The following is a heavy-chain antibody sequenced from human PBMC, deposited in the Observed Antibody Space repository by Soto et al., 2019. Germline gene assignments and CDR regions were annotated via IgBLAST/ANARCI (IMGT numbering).Heavy chain of an antibody. J-gene: IGHJ6*02. Sequence: EVQLLESGGGLVQPGGSLRLSCAASGFPLSTYGMTWVRQAPGKGLEWVSAITVTGGNTDYVDSVKGGFTSSRDNSKNMLYLQVNSLRVEDTAVYYCARIRGYWYGLDVWGQGTTVTVSS. CDR2: ITVTGGNT. CDR1: GFPLSTYG. CDR3: ARIRGYWYGLDV. V-gene: IGHV3-23*01.